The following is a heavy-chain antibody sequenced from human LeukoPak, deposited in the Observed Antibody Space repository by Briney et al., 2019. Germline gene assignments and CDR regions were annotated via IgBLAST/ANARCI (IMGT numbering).Heavy chain of an antibody. CDR1: GYASPTYW. CDR2: IYPGDSDT. Sequence: GESLKISCKGSGYASPTYWIGWVRQMPGKGLEWMGTIYPGDSDTRYSPSFQGQVTISADKSISTAYLQWSSLKASDTAMYYCARAAAGLYFDYWGQGTLVTVSS. V-gene: IGHV5-51*01. J-gene: IGHJ4*02. D-gene: IGHD6-13*01. CDR3: ARAAAGLYFDY.